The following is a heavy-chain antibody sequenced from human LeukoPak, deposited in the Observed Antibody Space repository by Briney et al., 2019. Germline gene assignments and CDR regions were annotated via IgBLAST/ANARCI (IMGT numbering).Heavy chain of an antibody. J-gene: IGHJ4*02. Sequence: PGGSLRLSCAASGFTFSSYAMHWVRQAAGKGLEWVAVISYDGSNKYYADSVKGRFTIPRDNSKNTLYLQMNSLRTEDTAVYYCATDRASKGEQWLGYLSFWGQGTLVAVSS. CDR1: GFTFSSYA. D-gene: IGHD6-19*01. CDR2: ISYDGSNK. V-gene: IGHV3-30-3*01. CDR3: ATDRASKGEQWLGYLSF.